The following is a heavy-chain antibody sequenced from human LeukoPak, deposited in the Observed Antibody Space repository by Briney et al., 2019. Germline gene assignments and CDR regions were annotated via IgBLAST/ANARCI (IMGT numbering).Heavy chain of an antibody. J-gene: IGHJ4*02. CDR3: VTYYFDSSGPKKNY. CDR2: IYYSGST. CDR1: GGSISSYY. V-gene: IGHV4-59*12. D-gene: IGHD3-22*01. Sequence: SETLSLTCTVSGGSISSYYWSWIRQPPGKGLEWIGYIYYSGSTNYNPSLKSRVTISVDTSKNQFSLKLSSVTAADTAVYYCVTYYFDSSGPKKNYWGQGTLVTVSS.